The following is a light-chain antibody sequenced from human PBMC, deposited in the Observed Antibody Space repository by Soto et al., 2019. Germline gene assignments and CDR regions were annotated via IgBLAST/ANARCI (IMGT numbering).Light chain of an antibody. CDR1: QSVRSD. CDR2: GAS. Sequence: VVLTQSPATLSLSPGERATLSCRASQSVRSDYLAWYQQKPGQAPRLLIYGASTRATGIPARFSGSGSGTEFTLTISSLQSEDFAVYYCQQYNNWITFGQGTRLDIK. CDR3: QQYNNWIT. J-gene: IGKJ5*01. V-gene: IGKV3-15*01.